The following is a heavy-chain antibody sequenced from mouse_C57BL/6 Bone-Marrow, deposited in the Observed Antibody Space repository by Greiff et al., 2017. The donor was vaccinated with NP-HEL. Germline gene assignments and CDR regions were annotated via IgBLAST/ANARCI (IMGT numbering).Heavy chain of an antibody. D-gene: IGHD2-12*01. CDR3: ARRSNDPYYFDY. Sequence: EVMLVEPGGDLVKPGGSLKLSCAASGFTFSSYGMSWVRQTPDQRLEWVATISSGGSYTYYPESVKGRFTISRDNAKNTLYLQMSSLKSEDTAMYYCARRSNDPYYFDYWGQGTTLTVSS. V-gene: IGHV5-6*02. J-gene: IGHJ2*01. CDR2: ISSGGSYT. CDR1: GFTFSSYG.